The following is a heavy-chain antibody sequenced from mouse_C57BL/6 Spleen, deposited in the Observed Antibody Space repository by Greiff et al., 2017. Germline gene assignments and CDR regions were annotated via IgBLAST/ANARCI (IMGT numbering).Heavy chain of an antibody. D-gene: IGHD1-1*01. V-gene: IGHV1-59*01. J-gene: IGHJ4*01. CDR3: ARDYYYGSSIYAMDY. CDR1: GYTFTSYW. CDR2: IDPSDSYT. Sequence: QVQLKESGAELVRPGTSVKLSCKASGYTFTSYWMHWVKQRPGQGLEWIGVIDPSDSYTNYNQKFKGKATLTVDTSSSTAYMQLSSLTSEDSAVYYCARDYYYGSSIYAMDYWGQGTSVTVSS.